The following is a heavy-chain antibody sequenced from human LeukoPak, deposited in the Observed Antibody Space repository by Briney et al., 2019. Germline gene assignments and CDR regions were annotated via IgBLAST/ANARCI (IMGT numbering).Heavy chain of an antibody. CDR3: ARDPYGSGSYYVYYYYYMDV. CDR2: ISAYNGNT. D-gene: IGHD3-10*01. CDR1: GYTFTSYG. J-gene: IGHJ6*03. Sequence: GASVKVSCKASGYTFTSYGISWVRQAPGQGLEWMGWISAYNGNTNYAQKLQGRVTMTTDTATGTAYMEVVSLRSDDTAVYYCARDPYGSGSYYVYYYYYMDVWRKGTTVTVSS. V-gene: IGHV1-18*01.